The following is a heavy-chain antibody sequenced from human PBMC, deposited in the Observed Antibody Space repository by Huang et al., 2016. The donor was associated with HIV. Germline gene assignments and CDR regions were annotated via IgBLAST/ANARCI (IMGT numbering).Heavy chain of an antibody. CDR1: GGSISSSSYY. CDR3: AAHGRIVGIPAAPLRFDP. J-gene: IGHJ5*02. Sequence: QLQLQESGPGLVKPSETLSLTCTVSGGSISSSSYYWGWIRQPPGKGLEWIGGIYHSGTTYYNPSLKSRVTISVDTSRTQFSLKRSSVTAADTAVYYCAAHGRIVGIPAAPLRFDPWGQGTLVTVSS. V-gene: IGHV4-39*01. CDR2: IYHSGTT. D-gene: IGHD6-13*01.